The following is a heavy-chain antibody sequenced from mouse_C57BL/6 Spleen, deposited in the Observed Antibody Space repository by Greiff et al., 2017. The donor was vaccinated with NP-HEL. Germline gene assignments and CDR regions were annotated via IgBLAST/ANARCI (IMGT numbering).Heavy chain of an antibody. CDR1: GYTFTSYG. CDR2: IYPRSGNT. Sequence: VQLQQSGAELARPGASVKLSCKASGYTFTSYGISWVKQRPGQGLEWIGEIYPRSGNTYYNEKFKGKATLTADKSSSTAYMELRSLTSEDSAVYFCARSYYGNYNAMDYWGQGTSVTVSS. V-gene: IGHV1-81*01. D-gene: IGHD2-10*01. J-gene: IGHJ4*01. CDR3: ARSYYGNYNAMDY.